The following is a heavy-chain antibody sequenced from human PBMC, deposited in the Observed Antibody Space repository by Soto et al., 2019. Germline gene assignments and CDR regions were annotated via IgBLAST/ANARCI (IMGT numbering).Heavy chain of an antibody. CDR3: ARHGSGNYVLTTGNWFDP. J-gene: IGHJ5*02. CDR1: GGSISRYY. CDR2: IYYSGST. D-gene: IGHD1-26*01. V-gene: IGHV4-59*01. Sequence: PSETLSLTCTVSGGSISRYYWNWIRQPPGKGLEWIGYIYYSGSTNYNPSLKSRVTISVDTSKNQFSLKLSSVTAADTAVYYCARHGSGNYVLTTGNWFDPWGQGTLVTVSS.